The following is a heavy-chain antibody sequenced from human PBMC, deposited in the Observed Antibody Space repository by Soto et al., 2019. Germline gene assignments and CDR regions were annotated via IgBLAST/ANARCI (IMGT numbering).Heavy chain of an antibody. J-gene: IGHJ3*02. D-gene: IGHD3-3*01. Sequence: TSETLSLTCTVSGGSIGNYHWSWIRQPPGKGLEWIGYIHYSGSTWYNPSLKSRVTISVDKSRNQFSLKLSSVTAADTAVYFCAKNLYGYYVNPDIWGQGTMVTVSS. CDR2: IHYSGST. V-gene: IGHV4-59*01. CDR1: GGSIGNYH. CDR3: AKNLYGYYVNPDI.